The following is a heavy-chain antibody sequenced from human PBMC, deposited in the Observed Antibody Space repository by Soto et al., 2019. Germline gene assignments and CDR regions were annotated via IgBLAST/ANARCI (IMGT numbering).Heavy chain of an antibody. CDR2: INSDGSST. D-gene: IGHD5-12*01. V-gene: IGHV3-74*01. CDR1: GFTFSTYW. CDR3: AREAVYRCYDE. Sequence: GGSLRLSCAASGFTFSTYWMHWVRQAPGTGLVWVSRINSDGSSTSYADSVKGRFTISRDNAKNTLYLQMNSLRAEDTAVYYCAREAVYRCYDERGQGTLVTVSS. J-gene: IGHJ4*02.